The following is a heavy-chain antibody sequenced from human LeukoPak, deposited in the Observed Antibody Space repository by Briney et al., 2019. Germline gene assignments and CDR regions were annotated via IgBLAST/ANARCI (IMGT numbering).Heavy chain of an antibody. CDR1: GYTLTELS. V-gene: IGHV1-24*01. CDR3: ATQQLVRFVLRFQH. Sequence: ASVKVSCKVSGYTLTELSMRWVRQAPGKGLEWMGRFDPEDGETIYAQKFQGRVTMTEDTSTNTAYMELSSLRSEDTAVYYCATQQLVRFVLRFQHWGQGTLSPSPQ. D-gene: IGHD6-13*01. J-gene: IGHJ1*01. CDR2: FDPEDGET.